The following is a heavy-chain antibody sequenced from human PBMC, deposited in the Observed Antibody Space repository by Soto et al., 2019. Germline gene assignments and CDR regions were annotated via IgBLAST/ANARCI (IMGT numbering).Heavy chain of an antibody. CDR2: IYSSGST. Sequence: QVQLQESGPRLVKPSQTLSLSCAVSGGSIISASYSWNWIRQSPGRVLEWIAHIYSSGSTYYNPYLKSRVSISVDTSNNQFSLKLTSVTAADTAVYCCAREDAARIERWFDAWGQGILVTVSS. CDR1: GGSIISASYS. D-gene: IGHD6-6*01. V-gene: IGHV4-31*11. J-gene: IGHJ5*02. CDR3: AREDAARIERWFDA.